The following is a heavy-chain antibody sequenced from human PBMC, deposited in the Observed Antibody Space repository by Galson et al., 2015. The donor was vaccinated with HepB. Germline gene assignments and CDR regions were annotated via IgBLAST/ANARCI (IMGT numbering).Heavy chain of an antibody. CDR1: GGTFSSYA. V-gene: IGHV1-69*13. CDR3: ARDGEAARPFDY. D-gene: IGHD6-6*01. Sequence: SVKVSCKASGGTFSSYAISWVRQAPGQGLEWMGGIIPIFGTANYAQKFQGRVTITADESTSTAYMELSSLRSEDTAVYYCARDGEAARPFDYWGQGTLVTVSS. CDR2: IIPIFGTA. J-gene: IGHJ4*02.